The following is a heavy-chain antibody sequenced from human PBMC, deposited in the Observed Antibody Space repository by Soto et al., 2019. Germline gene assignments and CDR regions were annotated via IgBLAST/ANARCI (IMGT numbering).Heavy chain of an antibody. D-gene: IGHD1-1*01. CDR3: ARDIANWSLVFDA. V-gene: IGHV1-8*01. Sequence: ASVKVSCKSSGYTFTNYDINWVRQATGQGLEWMGWINPNTGNTGYAQKLQRRLNLPRNSSKRTAYMELSSLRSEDTAVYYCARDIANWSLVFDAWGKGTKVSVSS. CDR2: INPNTGNT. CDR1: GYTFTNYD. J-gene: IGHJ6*04.